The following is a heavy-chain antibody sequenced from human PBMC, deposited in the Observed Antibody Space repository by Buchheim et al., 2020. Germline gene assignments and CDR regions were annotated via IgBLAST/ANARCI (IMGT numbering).Heavy chain of an antibody. CDR3: AKRSSYSSSPFFDY. CDR2: VSDRGRDT. Sequence: EVQLLESGGDLVQPGGSLRLSCAASGFSFSAFAMSWVRQAPGKGLEWVSAVSDRGRDTYYADSVKGRFTVSKDTSKNMMFLQMSSLRAEDTAVYYCAKRSSYSSSPFFDYWGRGT. J-gene: IGHJ4*02. V-gene: IGHV3-23*01. D-gene: IGHD6-19*01. CDR1: GFSFSAFA.